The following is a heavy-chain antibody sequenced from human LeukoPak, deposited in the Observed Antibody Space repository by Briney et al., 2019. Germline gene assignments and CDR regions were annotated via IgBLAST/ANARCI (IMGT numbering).Heavy chain of an antibody. CDR3: AKDKDSSGYMLALQR. J-gene: IGHJ1*01. CDR2: ISGSGGST. V-gene: IGHV3-23*01. Sequence: GGSLRLSCAASGFTFSSYAMSWVRQAPGKGLEWVSAISGSGGSTYYADSVKGRFTISRDNSKNTLYLQMNSLRAEDTAVYYCAKDKDSSGYMLALQRWGQGTLVTVSS. D-gene: IGHD3-22*01. CDR1: GFTFSSYA.